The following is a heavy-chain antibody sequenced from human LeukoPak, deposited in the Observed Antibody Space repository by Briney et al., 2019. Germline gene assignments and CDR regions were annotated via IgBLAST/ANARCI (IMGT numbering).Heavy chain of an antibody. Sequence: SETLSLTCAVSGGSISSGGYSWSWIRQPPGKGLEWIGYSYHSGSTYYNPSLKSRVTISVDRSKNQFSLKLSSVTAADTAVYYCARGLGCSSTSCYGSWFDPWGQGTLVTVSS. CDR3: ARGLGCSSTSCYGSWFDP. V-gene: IGHV4-30-2*01. CDR1: GGSISSGGYS. CDR2: SYHSGST. D-gene: IGHD2-2*01. J-gene: IGHJ5*02.